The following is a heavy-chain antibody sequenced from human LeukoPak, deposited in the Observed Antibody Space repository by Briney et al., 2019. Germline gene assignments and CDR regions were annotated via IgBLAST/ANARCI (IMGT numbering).Heavy chain of an antibody. CDR1: GGSISSYY. J-gene: IGHJ4*02. CDR3: AREEVVRSEGYYFDY. V-gene: IGHV4-59*01. Sequence: SETLSLTCTVSGGSISSYYWSWIRQPPGKGLEWIGYIYYSGSTNYNPFLKSRATISVDTSKNQFSLKLSSVTAADTAVYYCAREEVVRSEGYYFDYWGQGTLVTVSS. CDR2: IYYSGST. D-gene: IGHD2-15*01.